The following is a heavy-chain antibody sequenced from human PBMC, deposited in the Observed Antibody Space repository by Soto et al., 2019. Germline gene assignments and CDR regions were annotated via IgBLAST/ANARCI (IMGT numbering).Heavy chain of an antibody. Sequence: GRGGGLEWMGGIIPIFGTANYAQKFQGRVTITADESTSTAYMELSSLRSEDTAVHHCARIIGSGYSPDGSFDYWGQGTLLTDSS. CDR3: ARIIGSGYSPDGSFDY. D-gene: IGHD3-22*01. CDR2: IIPIFGTA. J-gene: IGHJ4*02. V-gene: IGHV1-69*01.